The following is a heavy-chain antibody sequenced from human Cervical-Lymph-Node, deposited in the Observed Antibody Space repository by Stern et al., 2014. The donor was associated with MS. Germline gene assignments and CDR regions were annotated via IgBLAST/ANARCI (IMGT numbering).Heavy chain of an antibody. D-gene: IGHD5-12*01. Sequence: QVQLVQSGAEVKKPGSSVKVSCKASGGTFNIYTFAWVRQAPGPGLEWMGRIIPIHGIVNYAQKFHGRVTITAVRSTTTVDMELNSLISDDTGIYYCAVATKPTGVFDSWGQGTLVTVSS. V-gene: IGHV1-69*02. J-gene: IGHJ4*02. CDR1: GGTFNIYT. CDR3: AVATKPTGVFDS. CDR2: IIPIHGIV.